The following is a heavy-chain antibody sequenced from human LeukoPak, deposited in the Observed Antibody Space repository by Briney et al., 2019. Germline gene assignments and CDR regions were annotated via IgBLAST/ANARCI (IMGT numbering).Heavy chain of an antibody. D-gene: IGHD6-13*01. V-gene: IGHV4-4*07. CDR2: LYSSGNT. CDR1: GGSIRSNY. Sequence: PSETLSLTCTVSGGSIRSNYWSWSRQSAGKGLEWIGRLYSSGNTNYNPSFESRVTMSVDTSKNQLSLKLKSVTAADTAVYYCARTLDKDSSSAPYYYYMDVWGKGTTVTVSS. CDR3: ARTLDKDSSSAPYYYYMDV. J-gene: IGHJ6*03.